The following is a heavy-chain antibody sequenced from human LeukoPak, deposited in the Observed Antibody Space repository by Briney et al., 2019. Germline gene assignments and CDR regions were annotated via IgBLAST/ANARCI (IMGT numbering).Heavy chain of an antibody. Sequence: SGPTLFNPTRPLTLTYTFSGVSLSTSGGGGGWIRQPPEKALEWLALIYLNDDKRYRPSLKSTLTITKDTSKNQVLLTMTNMDPVDTATYYCAHFIASRFDPWGQGTLVTVSS. CDR3: AHFIASRFDP. J-gene: IGHJ5*02. D-gene: IGHD5/OR15-5a*01. CDR2: IYLNDDK. V-gene: IGHV2-5*01. CDR1: GVSLSTSGGG.